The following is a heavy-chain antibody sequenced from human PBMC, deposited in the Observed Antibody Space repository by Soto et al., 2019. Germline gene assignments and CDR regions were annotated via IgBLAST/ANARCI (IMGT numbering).Heavy chain of an antibody. CDR3: ARAVRYYDILTGYYRGAFDI. V-gene: IGHV4-30-2*01. CDR1: GGSISSGGYS. CDR2: IYHSGST. Sequence: QLQLQESGSGLVKPSQTLSLTCAVSGGSISSGGYSWSWIRQPPGKGLEWIGYIYHSGSTYYNPSLKSRVTISVDRSKNQFSLKLSSVTAADTAVYYCARAVRYYDILTGYYRGAFDIWGQGTMVTVSS. J-gene: IGHJ3*02. D-gene: IGHD3-9*01.